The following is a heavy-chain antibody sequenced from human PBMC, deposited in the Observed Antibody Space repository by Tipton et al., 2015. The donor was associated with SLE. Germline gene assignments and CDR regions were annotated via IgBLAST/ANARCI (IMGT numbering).Heavy chain of an antibody. CDR3: ARDSERIGWLSEGYYYYYMDV. CDR2: IYNSENT. V-gene: IGHV4-39*07. D-gene: IGHD3-9*01. J-gene: IGHJ6*03. Sequence: TLSLTCTVSGASISSSANDWGWIRQPPGKALEWIGSIYNSENTHYNPSLKSRVTISVDTSKNQFSLKLSSVTAADTAVYYCARDSERIGWLSEGYYYYYMDVWGKGTTVTVSS. CDR1: GASISSSAND.